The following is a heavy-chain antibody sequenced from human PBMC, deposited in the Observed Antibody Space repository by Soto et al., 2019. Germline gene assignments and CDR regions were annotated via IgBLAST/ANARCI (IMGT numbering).Heavy chain of an antibody. D-gene: IGHD3-10*01. V-gene: IGHV3-66*02. CDR3: ANECGSGSYYYYGMDV. J-gene: IGHJ6*02. CDR2: IYSGGSK. Sequence: GGSLRLSCAASGLTVSSNYMNWVRQAPGKGLEWVSVIYSGGSKYYADSVKGRFTISRDNSKNTLYLQMNSLRAEDTAVYYCANECGSGSYYYYGMDVWGQGTTVTVSS. CDR1: GLTVSSNY.